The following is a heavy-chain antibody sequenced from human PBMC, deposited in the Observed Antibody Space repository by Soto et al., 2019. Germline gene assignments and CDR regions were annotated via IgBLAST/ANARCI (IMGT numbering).Heavy chain of an antibody. V-gene: IGHV3-9*01. CDR2: ISWNSGSI. J-gene: IGHJ4*02. CDR1: GFTFDDYA. CDR3: AKAKGLYSSSLFVDY. Sequence: SLRLSCAASGFTFDDYAMHWVRQAPGKGLEWVSGISWNSGSIGYADSVKGRFTISRDNAKNSLYLQMNSLRAEDTALYYCAKAKGLYSSSLFVDYWGQGTLVTAPQ. D-gene: IGHD6-6*01.